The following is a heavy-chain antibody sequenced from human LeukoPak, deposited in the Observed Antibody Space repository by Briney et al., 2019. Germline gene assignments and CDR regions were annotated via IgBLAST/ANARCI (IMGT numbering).Heavy chain of an antibody. V-gene: IGHV1-2*02. J-gene: IGHJ3*02. CDR2: INPNSGGT. D-gene: IGHD3-16*02. CDR1: GYTFTGYY. CDR3: APVMITFGGVIAPGAFDI. Sequence: ASVKVSCTASGYTFTGYYMHWVRQAPGQGLEWMGWINPNSGGTNYAQKFQGRVTMTRETSNSTAYMELSRLRSDDTAVYYCAPVMITFGGVIAPGAFDIWGQGTMVTVSS.